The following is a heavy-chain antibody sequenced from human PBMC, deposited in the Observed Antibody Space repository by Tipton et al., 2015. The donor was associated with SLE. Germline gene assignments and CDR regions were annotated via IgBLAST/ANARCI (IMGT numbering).Heavy chain of an antibody. D-gene: IGHD3-10*01. J-gene: IGHJ4*02. CDR2: IYYSGTT. Sequence: LRLSCTVSGDSFIDSHWSWIRQFPGKGLEWIGSIYYSGTTYYNPSLKSRVTISLDMSRNQFSLILSSVTAADTAVYYCARASWDHRGSGSFSDYWGQGTLVTVSS. CDR1: GDSFIDSH. V-gene: IGHV4-38-2*02. CDR3: ARASWDHRGSGSFSDY.